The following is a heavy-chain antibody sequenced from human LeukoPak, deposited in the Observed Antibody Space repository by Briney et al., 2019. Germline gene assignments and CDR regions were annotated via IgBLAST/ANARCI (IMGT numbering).Heavy chain of an antibody. Sequence: PSETLSLTCTVSGGSISSHYWSWIRQPPGKGLEWIGYIYYSGSTNYNPSLKSRVTISVDTSKNQFSLKLSSVTAADTAVYYCARMATIRSYYYYYMDVWGKGTTVTVSS. J-gene: IGHJ6*03. CDR1: GGSISSHY. CDR3: ARMATIRSYYYYYMDV. D-gene: IGHD5-24*01. CDR2: IYYSGST. V-gene: IGHV4-59*11.